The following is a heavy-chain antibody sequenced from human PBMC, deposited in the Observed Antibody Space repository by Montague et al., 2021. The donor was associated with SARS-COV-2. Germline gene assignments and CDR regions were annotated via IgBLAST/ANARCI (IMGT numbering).Heavy chain of an antibody. CDR1: GGSFSSY. CDR3: ARHCGGGRCYFGMNV. CDR2: ISHGGGT. D-gene: IGHD2-15*01. V-gene: IGHV4-34*01. J-gene: IGHJ6*02. Sequence: SETLSLTCDVYGGSFSSYWSWIRQPPGRGLEWVGQISHGGGTNYNPSLKIRFTISVDTSNNQVSLKLSPVTAADTAVYYCARHCGGGRCYFGMNVWGQGTTVTVSS.